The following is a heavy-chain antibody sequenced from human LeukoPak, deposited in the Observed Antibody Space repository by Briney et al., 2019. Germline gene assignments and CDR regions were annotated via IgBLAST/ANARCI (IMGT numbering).Heavy chain of an antibody. D-gene: IGHD6-19*01. Sequence: ASVKVSCKASGYTFTSYGISWVRQAPGQGLEWMGIINPSGGSTSYAQKFQGRVTMTRDMSTSTVYMELSSLRSEDTAVYYCARELGIAVAGRGYYYYMDVWGRGTTVTVSS. V-gene: IGHV1-46*01. J-gene: IGHJ6*03. CDR1: GYTFTSYG. CDR3: ARELGIAVAGRGYYYYMDV. CDR2: INPSGGST.